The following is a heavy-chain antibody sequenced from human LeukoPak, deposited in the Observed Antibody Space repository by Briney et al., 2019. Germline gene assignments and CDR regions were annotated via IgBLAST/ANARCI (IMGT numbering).Heavy chain of an antibody. D-gene: IGHD5-24*01. CDR1: GGTFSSYA. Sequence: ASVKVSCKASGGTFSSYAISWVRQAPGQGLEWMGMINPSGGSTSYAQKFQGRVTMTRDTSTSTVYMELSSLRSEDTAVYYCARDTAYKDYWGQGTQVTVSS. V-gene: IGHV1-46*01. CDR3: ARDTAYKDY. CDR2: INPSGGST. J-gene: IGHJ4*02.